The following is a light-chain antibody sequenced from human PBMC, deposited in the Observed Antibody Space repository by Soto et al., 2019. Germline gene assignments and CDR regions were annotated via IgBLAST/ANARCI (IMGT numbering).Light chain of an antibody. V-gene: IGLV2-8*01. CDR2: EVT. CDR1: SSDVGGHDY. J-gene: IGLJ1*01. CDR3: SSYTGGNPSYV. Sequence: QSVLTQPHSASGSPGQSVTISCTGTSSDVGGHDYVSWYQQHPGKAPKLMIYEVTIRPSGVSDRFSGSKSGNTASLTVSGLQAEDEADYYCSSYTGGNPSYVFGTGTKVTVL.